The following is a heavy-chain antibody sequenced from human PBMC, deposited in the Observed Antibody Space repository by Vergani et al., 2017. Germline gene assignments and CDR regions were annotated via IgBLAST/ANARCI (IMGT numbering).Heavy chain of an antibody. Sequence: QVTLKESGPALVKPTQTPTMTCTLSGFSVNSHPMRVIWIRQPPGKALEWLARIDWDDDKFYDRSLKTRLTISKDTSKNQVVLRMTNMDPVDTAMYYCAQVLSKNGVNYGAFDIWGQGTLVIVSS. CDR3: AQVLSKNGVNYGAFDI. J-gene: IGHJ3*02. CDR2: IDWDDDK. V-gene: IGHV2-70*04. D-gene: IGHD5-24*01. CDR1: GFSVNSHPMR.